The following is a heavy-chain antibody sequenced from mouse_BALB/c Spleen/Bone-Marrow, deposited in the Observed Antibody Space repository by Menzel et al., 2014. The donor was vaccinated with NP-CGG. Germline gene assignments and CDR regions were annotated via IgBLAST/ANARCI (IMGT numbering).Heavy chain of an antibody. CDR2: IDPENGNT. Sequence: EVQLQQSGAELVRPGALVKLSCKASGFNIKDYYMHWVKQRPVQGLEWIGWIDPENGNTIYDPKFQGKASITADTSSNTAYLQLSSLTSEDTAVYYCARHYYGTSYVGYFDYWGQGTTLTVSS. D-gene: IGHD1-1*01. CDR1: GFNIKDYY. J-gene: IGHJ2*01. CDR3: ARHYYGTSYVGYFDY. V-gene: IGHV14-1*02.